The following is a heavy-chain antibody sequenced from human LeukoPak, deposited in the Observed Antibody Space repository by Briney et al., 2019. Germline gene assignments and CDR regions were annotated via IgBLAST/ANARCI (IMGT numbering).Heavy chain of an antibody. D-gene: IGHD6-13*01. Sequence: SETQSLTCTVSGGSISSYYWSCIRQHPGKGLEWIGEINHSGRTNYNPSLKSRVTISVDTSKNRFSLKLNSVTAADTALYYCARQLYSSRFDYWGQGTLVTVSS. CDR1: GGSISSYY. CDR3: ARQLYSSRFDY. V-gene: IGHV4-34*01. J-gene: IGHJ4*02. CDR2: INHSGRT.